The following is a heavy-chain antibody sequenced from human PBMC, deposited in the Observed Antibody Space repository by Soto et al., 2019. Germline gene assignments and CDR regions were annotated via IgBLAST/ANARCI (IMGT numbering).Heavy chain of an antibody. J-gene: IGHJ6*02. CDR1: GGSISSSSYY. V-gene: IGHV4-39*01. Sequence: QLQLQESGPGLVKPSETLSLTCTVSGGSISSSSYYWGWIRQPPGKGLEWIGSIYYSGSTYYNPSLKSRVTISVDTSKNQFSLKLSSVTAADTAVYYCATSGPEYSSSWYPFPVLVDYYYGMDVWGQGTTVTVSS. D-gene: IGHD6-13*01. CDR3: ATSGPEYSSSWYPFPVLVDYYYGMDV. CDR2: IYYSGST.